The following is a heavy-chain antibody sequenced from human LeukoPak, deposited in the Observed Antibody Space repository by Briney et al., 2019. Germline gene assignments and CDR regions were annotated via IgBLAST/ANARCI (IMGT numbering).Heavy chain of an antibody. Sequence: GGSLRLSCAASGFTFSSYGMHWVRQAPGKGLEWVANIKQDGSEKYYVDSVKGRFTISRDNAKNSLYLQMNSLRAEDTAVYYCARAESFPVLKYYYMDVWGKGTTVTVSS. CDR3: ARAESFPVLKYYYMDV. D-gene: IGHD1-26*01. J-gene: IGHJ6*03. CDR1: GFTFSSYG. V-gene: IGHV3-7*01. CDR2: IKQDGSEK.